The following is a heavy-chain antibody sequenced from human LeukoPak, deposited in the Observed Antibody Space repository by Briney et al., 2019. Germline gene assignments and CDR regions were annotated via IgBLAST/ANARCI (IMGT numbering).Heavy chain of an antibody. D-gene: IGHD3-10*01. J-gene: IGHJ4*02. Sequence: GGSLRLSCAASGFIFSTYGMHWVRQAPGKGLEWVAFIRSDGSDKSYAGSVMGRFTISRDNSKNTLYLQMNTLTAEDTAVYYCGKHDGCSDYWGQGTLVTVSS. CDR1: GFIFSTYG. CDR2: IRSDGSDK. V-gene: IGHV3-30*02. CDR3: GKHDGCSDY.